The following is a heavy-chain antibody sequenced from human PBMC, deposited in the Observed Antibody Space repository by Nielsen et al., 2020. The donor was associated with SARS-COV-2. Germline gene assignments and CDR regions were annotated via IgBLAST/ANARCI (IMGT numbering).Heavy chain of an antibody. CDR3: AKSVGYLRHFDY. CDR1: GFTFDDYA. CDR2: ISWNSGSI. J-gene: IGHJ4*02. Sequence: GGSLRLSCAASGFTFDDYAMHWVRQAPGKGLEWVSGISWNSGSIGYADSVKGRFTISRDNAKNSLYLQMNSLRAEDTALYYCAKSVGYLRHFDYWGQGTLVTVSS. D-gene: IGHD3-22*01. V-gene: IGHV3-9*01.